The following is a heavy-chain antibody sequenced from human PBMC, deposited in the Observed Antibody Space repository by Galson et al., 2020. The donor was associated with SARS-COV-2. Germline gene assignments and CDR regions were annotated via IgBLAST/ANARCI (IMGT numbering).Heavy chain of an antibody. V-gene: IGHV3-9*01. Sequence: GGSLRLSCAASGFGFDGYAMHWVRQVPGKGLEWVSGISWDSSRIDYADSVKGRFSISRDNAKNSLYLQMNSLRAEDTALYYCARAFHCKSGGCCDTYSYGVVVWGQGSTVTVSS. CDR1: GFGFDGYA. CDR3: ARAFHCKSGGCCDTYSYGVVV. CDR2: ISWDSSRI. J-gene: IGHJ6*02. D-gene: IGHD2-15*01.